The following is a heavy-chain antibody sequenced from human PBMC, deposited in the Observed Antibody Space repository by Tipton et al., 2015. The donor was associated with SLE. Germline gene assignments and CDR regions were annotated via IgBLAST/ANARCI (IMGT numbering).Heavy chain of an antibody. CDR3: ARGIVAAFFY. D-gene: IGHD6-6*01. CDR2: INHSGST. CDR1: GGSFSGYY. V-gene: IGHV4-34*01. J-gene: IGHJ4*02. Sequence: GLVKPSETLSLTCAVYGGSFSGYYWSWICQPPGKGLKWIGEINHSGSTNYNPSLKSLVTISVDTSKTQFSMKLRSVTAADTAEYYCARGIVAAFFYWGQGTLVTVSS.